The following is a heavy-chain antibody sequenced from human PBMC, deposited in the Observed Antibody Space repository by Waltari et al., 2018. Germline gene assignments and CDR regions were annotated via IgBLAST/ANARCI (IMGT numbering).Heavy chain of an antibody. CDR3: VRLEDCTGPGGHCYSGDPFALDV. V-gene: IGHV4-34*02. Sequence: QVQLQQWGAGLLQSSETLSLTCAVYGGSFSGYYWCWVCQPPGKGLEWIGEINHAGYTNHNPSLRSRVTMSADTSKSQFSLKLNSVTAADTAVYYCVRLEDCTGPGGHCYSGDPFALDVWGQGTTVTVSS. D-gene: IGHD2-15*01. J-gene: IGHJ6*02. CDR2: INHAGYT. CDR1: GGSFSGYY.